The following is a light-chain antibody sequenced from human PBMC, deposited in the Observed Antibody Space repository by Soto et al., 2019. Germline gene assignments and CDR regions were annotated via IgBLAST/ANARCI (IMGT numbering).Light chain of an antibody. CDR3: CSYAGNSLWV. CDR1: SSDVGGYNY. CDR2: DVS. V-gene: IGLV2-11*01. J-gene: IGLJ3*02. Sequence: QSVLTQPRSVSGSPGQSVTISCTGTSSDVGGYNYVSWYQQHPGKAPKLVIYDVSKWPSGVPDRFSGSKSGNTASLTISGLQAEDEAHYYCCSYAGNSLWVFGGGTKLTVL.